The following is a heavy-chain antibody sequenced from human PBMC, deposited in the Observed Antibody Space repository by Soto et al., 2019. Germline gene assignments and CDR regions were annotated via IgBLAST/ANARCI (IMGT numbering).Heavy chain of an antibody. D-gene: IGHD3-10*01. Sequence: EVQLLESGGDLVQPGGSLRLSCAGSGFTFNTFAMAWVRQGPGKGLEWVSGISGSGDGTYYAESVKGRFTISRDNSKKTAYLQMSSLSVEDTAVYYCAKSKSVTMVRGVNWYFDLWGRGTLVSVSS. CDR3: AKSKSVTMVRGVNWYFDL. CDR1: GFTFNTFA. V-gene: IGHV3-23*01. CDR2: ISGSGDGT. J-gene: IGHJ2*01.